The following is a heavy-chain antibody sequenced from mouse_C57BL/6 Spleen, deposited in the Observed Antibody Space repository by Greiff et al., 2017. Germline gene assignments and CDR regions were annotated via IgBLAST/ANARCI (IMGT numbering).Heavy chain of an antibody. D-gene: IGHD2-5*01. Sequence: QVPLQQPGAELVTPGASVKLSCKASGYTFTSSWMHWVTQRPGPGLAWIGMIHPNSGSTHSHEKFQSKATLTVDKSSSTAYMQLSSLTSEDSAVYYCAREGYYSNYVNFDYWGQGTPLTVSS. J-gene: IGHJ2*01. CDR2: IHPNSGST. CDR1: GYTFTSSW. CDR3: AREGYYSNYVNFDY. V-gene: IGHV1-64*01.